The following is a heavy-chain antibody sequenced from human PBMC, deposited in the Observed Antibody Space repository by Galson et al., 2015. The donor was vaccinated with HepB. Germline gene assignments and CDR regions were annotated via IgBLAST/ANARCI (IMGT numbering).Heavy chain of an antibody. CDR1: GYTFTSYG. J-gene: IGHJ6*02. D-gene: IGHD3-3*01. V-gene: IGHV1-18*04. Sequence: SVKVSCKASGYTFTSYGISWVRQAPGQGLEWMGWISAYNGNTNYAQKLQGRVTMTTDTSTSTAYMELRSLRSDDTAVYYCARDRPREWLLYEPDYYYYGMDVWGQGTTVTVSS. CDR2: ISAYNGNT. CDR3: ARDRPREWLLYEPDYYYYGMDV.